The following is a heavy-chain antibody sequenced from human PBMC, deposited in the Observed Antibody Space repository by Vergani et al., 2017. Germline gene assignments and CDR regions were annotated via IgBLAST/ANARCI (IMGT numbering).Heavy chain of an antibody. CDR2: IYYSGST. CDR3: ARGIAAAGRSYFDY. Sequence: QVQLQESGPGLVKPSETLSLTCTVSGGSISSYYWSWIRQPPGKGLEWIGYIYYSGSTNYNPSLKSRVTISVDKSKNQFSLKLSSVTAADTAVYYCARGIAAAGRSYFDYWGQGTLVTVSS. V-gene: IGHV4-59*01. CDR1: GGSISSYY. J-gene: IGHJ4*02. D-gene: IGHD6-13*01.